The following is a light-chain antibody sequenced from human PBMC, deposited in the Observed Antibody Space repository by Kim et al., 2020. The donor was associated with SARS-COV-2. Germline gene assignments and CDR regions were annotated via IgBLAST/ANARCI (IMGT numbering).Light chain of an antibody. CDR1: NIGSKS. J-gene: IGLJ2*01. Sequence: PAETASTSGGGNNIGSKSVNWYQGKPGQAPVLVIYYDTNRPSGIPERFSASNSGNTASLTISRVEAGDEADYYCQVWDTGSAHVVFGGGTQLTVL. CDR3: QVWDTGSAHVV. V-gene: IGLV3-21*01. CDR2: YDT.